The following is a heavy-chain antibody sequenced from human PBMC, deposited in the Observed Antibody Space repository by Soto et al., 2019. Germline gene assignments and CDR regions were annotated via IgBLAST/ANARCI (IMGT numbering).Heavy chain of an antibody. CDR1: GFTVSSNY. V-gene: IGHV3-66*04. Sequence: EVQLVESGGGLVQPGGSLRLSCAASGFTVSSNYMSWVRQAPGKGLERVSVIYSDGNTCYADSVKGRFTISRDNSKNTLYLQMNSLRAEDTAVYYCARPIVNGWVDYWGQGTLVTVSS. CDR2: IYSDGNT. J-gene: IGHJ4*02. D-gene: IGHD6-19*01. CDR3: ARPIVNGWVDY.